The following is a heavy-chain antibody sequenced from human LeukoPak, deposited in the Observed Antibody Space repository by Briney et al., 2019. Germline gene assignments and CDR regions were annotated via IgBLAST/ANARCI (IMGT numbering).Heavy chain of an antibody. CDR2: ISDSSDTM. CDR1: GFTFSYYS. D-gene: IGHD6-6*01. J-gene: IGHJ6*03. CDR3: ARAPGVDLYSSSGMDV. Sequence: GGSLRLSCAASGFTFSYYSMNWVRQAPGKGLEWVSYISDSSDTMYYADSVKGRFTISRDNAKNSLYLQMNSLRVEDTAVYYCARAPGVDLYSSSGMDVWGKGTTVTVSS. V-gene: IGHV3-48*01.